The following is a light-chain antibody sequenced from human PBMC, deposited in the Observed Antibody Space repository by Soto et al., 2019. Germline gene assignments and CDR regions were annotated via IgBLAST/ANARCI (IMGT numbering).Light chain of an antibody. CDR2: DAS. V-gene: IGKV3-11*01. CDR1: QSVPRH. CDR3: QQSSNWLPEIA. J-gene: IGKJ5*01. Sequence: ILLTQPPLSLPVTPGEPASISCRASQSVPRHLAWYQQRPGLPPRLLIYDASSRATGVPDRFSGSGSGTDFILTISSLEPEDFAVYYCQQSSNWLPEIAFGQGTRLEIK.